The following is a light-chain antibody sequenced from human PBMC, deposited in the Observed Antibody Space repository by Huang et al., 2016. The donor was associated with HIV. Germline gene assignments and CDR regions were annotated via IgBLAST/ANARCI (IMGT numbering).Light chain of an antibody. V-gene: IGKV3-20*01. CDR2: GAS. Sequence: EILLTQSPGTLSLSPGQRATLSCRASQSVSSNSLAWYQQKPGQAPRVLIYGASTRATGIPGWFSGRGSGRDFSLTISGLQPEDLGIYYCQQYGNSPLTFGGGTKVEI. J-gene: IGKJ4*01. CDR1: QSVSSNS. CDR3: QQYGNSPLT.